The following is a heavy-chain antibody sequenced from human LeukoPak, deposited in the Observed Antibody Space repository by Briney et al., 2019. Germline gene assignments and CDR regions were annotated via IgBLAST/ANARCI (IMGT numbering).Heavy chain of an antibody. V-gene: IGHV4-59*08. CDR1: GGSISSYY. CDR3: ARLADSGSFAFDI. J-gene: IGHJ3*02. CDR2: IYYSGST. Sequence: SETLSLTCTVSGGSISSYYWSWIRQPPGKGLEWIGYIYYSGSTNYNPSLKSRVTISVDTSKNQFSLKLSSVTAADTAVYYCARLADSGSFAFDIWGQGTMVTVSS. D-gene: IGHD1-26*01.